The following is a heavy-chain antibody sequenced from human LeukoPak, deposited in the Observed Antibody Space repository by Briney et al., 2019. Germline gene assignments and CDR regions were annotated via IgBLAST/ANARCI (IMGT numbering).Heavy chain of an antibody. CDR3: AKSRGGPTMVRGVTSATDVYGMDV. CDR2: ISGDGYST. CDR1: GFTFDDYA. J-gene: IGHJ6*02. V-gene: IGHV3-43*02. Sequence: GGSLRLPCAASGFTFDDYAMHWVRQAPGKGLEWVSLISGDGYSTYYADSVKGRFTISRDNSKNSLYLQMNSLRTEDTALYYCAKSRGGPTMVRGVTSATDVYGMDVWAKGPRSPSP. D-gene: IGHD3-10*01.